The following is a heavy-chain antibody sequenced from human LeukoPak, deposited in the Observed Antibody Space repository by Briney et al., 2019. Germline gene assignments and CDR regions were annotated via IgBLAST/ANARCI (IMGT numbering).Heavy chain of an antibody. Sequence: PSETLSLTCTVSGYSISSGYYWGWIRQPPGEGLEWIGSIYHSGSTYYNPSLKSRVTISVDTSKNQFSLKLSSVTAADTAVYYCARDLIVVVPAAPPTDYNWFDPWGQGTLVTVSS. J-gene: IGHJ5*02. V-gene: IGHV4-38-2*02. CDR2: IYHSGST. CDR1: GYSISSGYY. D-gene: IGHD2-2*01. CDR3: ARDLIVVVPAAPPTDYNWFDP.